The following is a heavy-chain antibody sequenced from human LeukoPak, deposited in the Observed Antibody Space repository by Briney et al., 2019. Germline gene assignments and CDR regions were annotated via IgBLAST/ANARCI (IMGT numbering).Heavy chain of an antibody. D-gene: IGHD2-2*01. CDR3: AKGKYCSSTSCYGFDY. V-gene: IGHV3-23*01. J-gene: IGHJ4*02. Sequence: PGGSLRLSCAAPGFTFSSYAMSWVRQAPGKGLEWVSAISGSGGSTYYADSVKGRFTISRDNSKNTLYLQMNSLRAEDTAVYYCAKGKYCSSTSCYGFDYWGQGTLVTVSS. CDR1: GFTFSSYA. CDR2: ISGSGGST.